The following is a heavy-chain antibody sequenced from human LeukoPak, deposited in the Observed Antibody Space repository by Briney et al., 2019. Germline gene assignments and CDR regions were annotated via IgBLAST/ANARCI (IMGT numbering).Heavy chain of an antibody. CDR3: ARAPTRYYGSGVNYYYYGMDV. Sequence: ASVKVSCKASGGTFSSYAISWVRQAPGQGLEWMGRIIPILGIANYAQKFQGRVTITADKSTSTAYMELSSLRSEDTAVYYCARAPTRYYGSGVNYYYYGMDVWGQGTTVTVSS. D-gene: IGHD3-10*01. CDR1: GGTFSSYA. J-gene: IGHJ6*02. V-gene: IGHV1-69*04. CDR2: IIPILGIA.